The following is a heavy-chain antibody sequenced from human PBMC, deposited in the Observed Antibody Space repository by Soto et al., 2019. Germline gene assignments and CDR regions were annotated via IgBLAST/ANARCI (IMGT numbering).Heavy chain of an antibody. D-gene: IGHD2-21*02. V-gene: IGHV4-30-4*01. CDR3: ARAQVGVVTAIGYYYGMDV. CDR2: IYYSGST. Sequence: QVQLQESGPGLVKPSQTLSLTCTVSGGSISSGDYYWSWIRQPPGKGLEWIGYIYYSGSTYYNPSLKSRVTISVDTSKTQYSLKLGSVTAADTAVYYCARAQVGVVTAIGYYYGMDVWGQGTTVTVSS. CDR1: GGSISSGDYY. J-gene: IGHJ6*02.